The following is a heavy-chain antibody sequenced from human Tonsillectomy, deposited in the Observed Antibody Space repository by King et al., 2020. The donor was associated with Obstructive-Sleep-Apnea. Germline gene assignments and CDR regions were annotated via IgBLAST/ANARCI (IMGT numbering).Heavy chain of an antibody. CDR1: GFNFNVYY. CDR2: ISSDGGKK. V-gene: IGHV3-30-3*01. J-gene: IGHJ4*02. CDR3: VRGSRLWFGEF. D-gene: IGHD3-10*01. Sequence: HVQLVESGGGVVQPGRSLRLSCAASGFNFNVYYIHWVRQTPGKGLEWVAVISSDGGKKYYADSVKGRFTISRDNSKSTLYLQMNSLTTEETAIYCWVRGSRLWFGEFWGRGTLVTVSA.